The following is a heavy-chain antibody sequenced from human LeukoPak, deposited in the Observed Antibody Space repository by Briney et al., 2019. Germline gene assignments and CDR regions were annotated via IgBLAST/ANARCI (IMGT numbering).Heavy chain of an antibody. CDR3: ARYYGDHYGSGVIDY. Sequence: GASVKVSCKASGGTFSSYAISWVRQAPGQGLEWMGWINPNSGGTNYAQKSRGRVTMTRDTSISTAYMELSRLLSDVTAVYYCARYYGDHYGSGVIDYWGQGTLVTVSS. V-gene: IGHV1-2*02. CDR1: GGTFSSYA. D-gene: IGHD3-10*01. CDR2: INPNSGGT. J-gene: IGHJ4*02.